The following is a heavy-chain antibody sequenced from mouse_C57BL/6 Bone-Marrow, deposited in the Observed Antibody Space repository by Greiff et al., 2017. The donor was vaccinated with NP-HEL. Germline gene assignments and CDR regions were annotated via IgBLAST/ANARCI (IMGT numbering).Heavy chain of an antibody. CDR3: VRQGYDGYYLDY. CDR1: GFSFNTYA. Sequence: EVKVEESGGGLVQPKGSLKLSCAASGFSFNTYAMNWVRQAPGKGLEWVARIRSKSNNYATYYADSLKDRFTISRDDSESMLYLQMNNLKTEDTAMYYGVRQGYDGYYLDYWGQGTTLTVSS. V-gene: IGHV10-1*01. D-gene: IGHD2-3*01. CDR2: IRSKSNNYAT. J-gene: IGHJ2*01.